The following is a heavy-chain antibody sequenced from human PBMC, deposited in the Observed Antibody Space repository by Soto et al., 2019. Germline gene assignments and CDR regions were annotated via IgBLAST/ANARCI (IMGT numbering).Heavy chain of an antibody. CDR1: GFTFSSYW. V-gene: IGHV3-74*01. CDR2: INSDGSST. Sequence: GGSLRLSCAASGFTFSSYWMHWVRQAPGKGLVWVSRINSDGSSTTYADSVKGRFTISRDNAKNTLYLQMNSLRAEDTAVYYCARGRIVATRGAYYYYMDVWGKGTTVTVSS. J-gene: IGHJ6*03. D-gene: IGHD5-12*01. CDR3: ARGRIVATRGAYYYYMDV.